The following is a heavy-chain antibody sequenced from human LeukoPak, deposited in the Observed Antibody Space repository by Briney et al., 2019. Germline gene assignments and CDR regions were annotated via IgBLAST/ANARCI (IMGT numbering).Heavy chain of an antibody. CDR2: ISGSGDST. CDR1: DFTFRSYA. CDR3: AKTPGIVVVITTYYFDN. Sequence: GGSLGLSCAASDFTFRSYAMSWVRQAPGKGLEWVSAISGSGDSTYYADSVKGRFTISRDNSKNTLYLQMNSLRAEDTAVYYCAKTPGIVVVITTYYFDNWGQGTLVTVSS. D-gene: IGHD3-22*01. J-gene: IGHJ4*02. V-gene: IGHV3-23*01.